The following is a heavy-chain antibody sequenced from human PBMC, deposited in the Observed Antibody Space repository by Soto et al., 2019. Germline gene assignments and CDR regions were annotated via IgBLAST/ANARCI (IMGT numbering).Heavy chain of an antibody. D-gene: IGHD6-19*01. J-gene: IGHJ4*02. CDR2: IRSKPNNYAT. Sequence: EVQLVESGGGLVQPGGSLKLSCAASGFTFSGCAMHWVRQASGKGLEWLGRIRSKPNNYATEYAASVQGRFTISSDDSKNTAYLEMNSLKTEDTAVYYCTRWAYSYGWYFDYWGQGALVTVSS. V-gene: IGHV3-73*01. CDR1: GFTFSGCA. CDR3: TRWAYSYGWYFDY.